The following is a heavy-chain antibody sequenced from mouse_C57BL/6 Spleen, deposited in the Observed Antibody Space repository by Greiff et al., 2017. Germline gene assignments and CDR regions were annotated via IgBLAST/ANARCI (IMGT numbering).Heavy chain of an antibody. Sequence: QVQLQQSGAELVRPGASVTLSCKASGYTFTDYEMHWVKQTPVHGLAWIGAIDPETGGTAYNQKFKGKAILTADKSSSTAYMELRSLTSEDSAVYYCTRRITTVVAFYAMDYWGQGTSVTVSS. CDR1: GYTFTDYE. CDR2: IDPETGGT. J-gene: IGHJ4*01. CDR3: TRRITTVVAFYAMDY. D-gene: IGHD1-1*01. V-gene: IGHV1-15*01.